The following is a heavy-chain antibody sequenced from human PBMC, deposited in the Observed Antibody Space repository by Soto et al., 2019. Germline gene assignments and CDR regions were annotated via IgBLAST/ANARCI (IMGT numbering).Heavy chain of an antibody. Sequence: EVRLLESGGGLAQPGGSRRLSCAASGFTFSSSAMNWVRQAPGKGLEWVSSIRVGGGDTFYADSVRGRFTVSRDISRNTLFLHMKSLRAEETAIYNCPKGSVGTVRTSGWCNWFDPWGQGTVVTVSS. CDR2: IRVGGGDT. CDR3: PKGSVGTVRTSGWCNWFDP. V-gene: IGHV3-23*01. CDR1: GFTFSSSA. J-gene: IGHJ5*02. D-gene: IGHD6-19*01.